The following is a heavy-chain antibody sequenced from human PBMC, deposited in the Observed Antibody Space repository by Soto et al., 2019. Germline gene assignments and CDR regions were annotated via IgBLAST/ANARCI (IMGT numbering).Heavy chain of an antibody. CDR1: GGSISSGGYY. J-gene: IGHJ4*02. D-gene: IGHD5-18*01. V-gene: IGHV4-31*03. Sequence: SETLSLTCTVSGGSISSGGYYWSWIRQHPGKGLEWIGYIYYSGSTDYNPSLKSRVSILVDTSKNQLSLKLSSVTAADTAVYYCASLVPTWKQFDCWGQGTLGTVSS. CDR2: IYYSGST. CDR3: ASLVPTWKQFDC.